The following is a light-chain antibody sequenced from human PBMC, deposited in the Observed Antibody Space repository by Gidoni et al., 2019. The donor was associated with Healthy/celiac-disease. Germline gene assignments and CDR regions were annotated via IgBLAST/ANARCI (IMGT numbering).Light chain of an antibody. J-gene: IGKJ1*01. CDR1: QSISSY. CDR2: AAS. V-gene: IGKV1-39*01. Sequence: DIPMTQSPSSLSASVGDRVTITCRASQSISSYLNWYQQKPGKAPKLLIYAASSLQSGVPSRFSGSGSGTDFTLTISSLQPEDFATYYCQQSYSTLWTFXXXTKVEIK. CDR3: QQSYSTLWT.